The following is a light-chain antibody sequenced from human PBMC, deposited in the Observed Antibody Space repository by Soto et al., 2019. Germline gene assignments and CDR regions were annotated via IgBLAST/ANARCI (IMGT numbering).Light chain of an antibody. CDR1: QSISSW. V-gene: IGKV1-5*03. J-gene: IGKJ1*01. CDR2: KAS. Sequence: DIQMTQSPSTLSASVGDRVTITCRASQSISSWLAWYQQKPGKAPKLLIYKASSLESGVPSRFSGSGSVTAFTLTISSLQTDDFATYSCQQYNSYRRTFGQGTKVEIK. CDR3: QQYNSYRRT.